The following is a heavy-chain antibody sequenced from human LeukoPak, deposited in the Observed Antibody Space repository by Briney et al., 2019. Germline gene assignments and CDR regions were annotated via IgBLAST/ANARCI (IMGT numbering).Heavy chain of an antibody. V-gene: IGHV1-18*01. D-gene: IGHD3-9*01. CDR2: ISAYNGNT. J-gene: IGHJ4*02. CDR3: ARGSFPPYDILTGLDY. Sequence: ASVKVSCKASGYTFTSYGISWVRQAPGQGLEWMGWISAYNGNTNYAQKLQGRVTMTTDTSTSTAYMELRSLRSDDTAVYYCARGSFPPYDILTGLDYWGQGTLVTVSS. CDR1: GYTFTSYG.